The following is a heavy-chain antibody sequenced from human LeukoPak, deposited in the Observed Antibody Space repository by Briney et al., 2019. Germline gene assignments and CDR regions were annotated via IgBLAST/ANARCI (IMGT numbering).Heavy chain of an antibody. J-gene: IGHJ4*02. V-gene: IGHV1-2*02. D-gene: IGHD3-22*01. CDR2: INPDSGGT. Sequence: ASVKVSCKASGDTFSSYYMHWVRQAPGQGLEWVGWINPDSGGTNYAQKFQGRVTMTRDTSIRTAYMELCRLRSDDTAVYYCARVDDRGHYYDSSGPRKLFDYWGQGTLVTVSS. CDR1: GDTFSSYY. CDR3: ARVDDRGHYYDSSGPRKLFDY.